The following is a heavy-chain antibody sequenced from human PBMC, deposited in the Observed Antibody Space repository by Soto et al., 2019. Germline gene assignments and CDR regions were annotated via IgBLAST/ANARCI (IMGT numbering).Heavy chain of an antibody. CDR3: ASHARLYGDFDY. D-gene: IGHD3-16*02. J-gene: IGHJ4*02. CDR1: GGSISSGDYS. CDR2: IYYGGST. V-gene: IGHV4-30-2*01. Sequence: PSETLSLTCAVSGGSISSGDYSWNWIRQPPGKGLEWIGYIYYGGSTYYNPSLQSRVTMSVDRSRNQFSLKLNSVTAADTAVYYGASHARLYGDFDYWGQGTLVTVSS.